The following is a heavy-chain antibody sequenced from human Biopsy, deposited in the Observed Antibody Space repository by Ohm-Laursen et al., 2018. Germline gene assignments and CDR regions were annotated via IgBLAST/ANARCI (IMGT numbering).Heavy chain of an antibody. J-gene: IGHJ6*02. CDR2: INHSGRT. Sequence: SQTLSLTSAVYGESFNGYYWSWIRQTPGKGLEWIGEINHSGRTNYNPSLKSRVTISVDTSKNQFSLKVRSVTAADTAVYYCVRGVDYYDPYHYYALDVWGQGTTVTVSS. V-gene: IGHV4-34*01. CDR3: VRGVDYYDPYHYYALDV. CDR1: GESFNGYY. D-gene: IGHD3-22*01.